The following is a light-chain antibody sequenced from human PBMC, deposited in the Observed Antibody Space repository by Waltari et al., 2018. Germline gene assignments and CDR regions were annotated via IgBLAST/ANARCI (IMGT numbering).Light chain of an antibody. V-gene: IGKV2-30*02. CDR2: EVS. CDR3: GQVTHFPFT. CDR1: QSLVHSNGNTY. J-gene: IGKJ3*01. Sequence: EVVMTQSPLSPPITPGQPASISCRSSQSLVHSNGNTYLNWYQQKPGQPPRRLIYEVSNQDSGVPDRFSGSGTGTDFTLKISRVEAEDVGVYYCGQVTHFPFTFGPGTKLDIK.